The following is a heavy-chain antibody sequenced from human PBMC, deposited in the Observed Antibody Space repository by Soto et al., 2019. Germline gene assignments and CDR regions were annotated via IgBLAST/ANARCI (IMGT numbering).Heavy chain of an antibody. V-gene: IGHV4-4*07. CDR1: GGSISSYY. CDR2: IYTSGST. Sequence: SETLSLTCTVSGGSISSYYWSWIRQPAGKGLEWIGRIYTSGSTNYNPSLKSRVTMSVDTSKNQFSLKLSSVTAADTAVYYCARTTYYYDSSGYYDAFDIWGQGTMVTVS. CDR3: ARTTYYYDSSGYYDAFDI. J-gene: IGHJ3*02. D-gene: IGHD3-22*01.